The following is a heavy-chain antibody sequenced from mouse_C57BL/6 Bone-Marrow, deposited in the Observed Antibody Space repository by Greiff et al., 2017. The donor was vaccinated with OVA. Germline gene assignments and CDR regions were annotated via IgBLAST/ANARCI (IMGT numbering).Heavy chain of an antibody. CDR2: IDPETGGT. Sequence: VQLQESGAELVRPGASVTLSCKASGYTFTDYEMHWVKQTPVHGLEWIGAIDPETGGTAYNQKFKGKATLPADKSSSTAYMERRSLTSEDSAVYYCTRGYSNYYAMDYWGQGTSVTVSS. V-gene: IGHV1-15*01. J-gene: IGHJ4*01. CDR1: GYTFTDYE. CDR3: TRGYSNYYAMDY. D-gene: IGHD2-5*01.